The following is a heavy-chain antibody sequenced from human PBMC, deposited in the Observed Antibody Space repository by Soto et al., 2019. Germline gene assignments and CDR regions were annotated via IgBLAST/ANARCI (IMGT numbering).Heavy chain of an antibody. J-gene: IGHJ6*02. Sequence: QVQLVESGGGVVQPGRSLRLSCAASGFTFSSYGMHWVRQAPGKGLEWVAVISYDGSNKYYADSVKGRFTISRDNSKNTLYLQMNSLRAEDTALYYCAAHFNPYGMDVWGQGTTVTVSS. CDR3: AAHFNPYGMDV. CDR2: ISYDGSNK. CDR1: GFTFSSYG. V-gene: IGHV3-30*03.